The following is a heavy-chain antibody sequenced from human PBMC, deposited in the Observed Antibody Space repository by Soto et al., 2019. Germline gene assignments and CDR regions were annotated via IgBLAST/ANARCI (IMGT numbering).Heavy chain of an antibody. CDR1: GGSISNSSYY. CDR3: TSLQRRWLSSDS. J-gene: IGHJ4*02. D-gene: IGHD5-12*01. Sequence: PSEALFLTCTVAGGSISNSSYYWGWIRQPPGKGLGWIGHIYYAGTSYSNPSLKGRVTLSVDTSKDLFSLKLNCMAAADTAVFYCTSLQRRWLSSDSWGQGTLVTVSS. V-gene: IGHV4-39*01. CDR2: IYYAGTS.